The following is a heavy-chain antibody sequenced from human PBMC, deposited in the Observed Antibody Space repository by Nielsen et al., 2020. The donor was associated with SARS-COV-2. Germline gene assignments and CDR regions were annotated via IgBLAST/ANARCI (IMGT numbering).Heavy chain of an antibody. CDR3: AREGYCSSTSCYNNNWFDP. D-gene: IGHD2-2*02. V-gene: IGHV1-46*01. J-gene: IGHJ5*02. Sequence: ASVKASCKASGCTFTSYYMHWVRQAPGQGLEWMGIINPSGGSTSYAQKFQGRVTMTRDTSTSTVHMELSSLRSEDTAVYYCAREGYCSSTSCYNNNWFDPWGQGTLVTVSS. CDR1: GCTFTSYY. CDR2: INPSGGST.